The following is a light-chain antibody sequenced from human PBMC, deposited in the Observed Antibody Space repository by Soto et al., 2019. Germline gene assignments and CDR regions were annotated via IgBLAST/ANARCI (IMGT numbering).Light chain of an antibody. Sequence: QSALTQPASVSGSPGQSTTISCTATSSDAGGYNHVSWYQQHPGKAPKLLIYEVSNRPSGVSNRFTGSKSGNTASLTISGLQAEDEADYYCCSYTSTNTWVFGGGTKLTVL. CDR2: EVS. V-gene: IGLV2-14*01. CDR1: SSDAGGYNH. CDR3: CSYTSTNTWV. J-gene: IGLJ3*02.